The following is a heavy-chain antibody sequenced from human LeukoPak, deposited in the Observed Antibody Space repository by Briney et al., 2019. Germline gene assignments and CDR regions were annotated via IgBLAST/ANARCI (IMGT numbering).Heavy chain of an antibody. CDR2: ITGRGDAT. CDR3: AELGITMIGGV. J-gene: IGHJ6*04. D-gene: IGHD3-10*02. Sequence: GGSLRLSCAGSDFSFITYAMSWVRQAPGKGLEWVSTITGRGDATYYADSVKGRFTISRDNSKNTLYLQMNSLRAEDTAVYYCAELGITMIGGVWGKGTTVTISS. CDR1: DFSFITYA. V-gene: IGHV3-23*01.